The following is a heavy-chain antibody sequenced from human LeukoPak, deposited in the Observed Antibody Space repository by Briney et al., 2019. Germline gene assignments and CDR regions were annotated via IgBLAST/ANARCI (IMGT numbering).Heavy chain of an antibody. CDR3: ARDWDYKMATIPGY. Sequence: GRSLRLSCAASGFTFSSYAMHWVRQAPGKGLEWVAVISYDGSNKYYADSVKGRITISRDNSKNTLYLQMNSLRAEDTAVYFCARDWDYKMATIPGYWGQGTLVTVSS. CDR2: ISYDGSNK. J-gene: IGHJ4*02. D-gene: IGHD5-24*01. V-gene: IGHV3-30-3*01. CDR1: GFTFSSYA.